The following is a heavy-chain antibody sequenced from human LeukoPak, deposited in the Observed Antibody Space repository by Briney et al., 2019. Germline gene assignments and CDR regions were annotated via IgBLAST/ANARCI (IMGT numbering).Heavy chain of an antibody. J-gene: IGHJ4*02. Sequence: PPETLSLTCIVSGDSISSYYWSWIRQPPGKGLEWIGYIFHSGNTNYNPSLKSRVTMSIDTSKNQFSLRQSSVTAADTAVYYCARQPYTIGAYYFDYWGPGTLVSVSS. D-gene: IGHD1-26*01. CDR1: GDSISSYY. V-gene: IGHV4-59*08. CDR2: IFHSGNT. CDR3: ARQPYTIGAYYFDY.